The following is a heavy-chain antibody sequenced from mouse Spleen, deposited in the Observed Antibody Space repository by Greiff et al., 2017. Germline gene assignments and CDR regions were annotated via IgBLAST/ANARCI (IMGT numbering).Heavy chain of an antibody. CDR2: ISSGGSYT. CDR3: ATYPMDY. V-gene: IGHV5-9-1*01. CDR1: GFTFSSYA. J-gene: IGHJ4*01. Sequence: EVKLVESGGGLVKPGGSLKLSCAASGFTFSSYAMSWVRQTPEKRLEWVATISSGGSYTYYPDSVKGRFTISRDNAKNTLYLQMSSLRSEDTAMYYCATYPMDYWGQGTSVTVSS.